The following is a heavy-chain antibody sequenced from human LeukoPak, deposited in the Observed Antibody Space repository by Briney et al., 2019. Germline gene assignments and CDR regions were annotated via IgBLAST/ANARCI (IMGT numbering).Heavy chain of an antibody. D-gene: IGHD6-13*01. V-gene: IGHV4-34*01. CDR3: ARLGPSSSWYARDY. Sequence: SETLSLTCAVYGGSFSGYYLSWIRQPPGKGLEWIGEINHSGSTNYNPSLKSRVTISVDTSKNQFSLKLSSVTAADTAVYYCARLGPSSSWYARDYWGQGTLVTVPS. CDR2: INHSGST. J-gene: IGHJ4*02. CDR1: GGSFSGYY.